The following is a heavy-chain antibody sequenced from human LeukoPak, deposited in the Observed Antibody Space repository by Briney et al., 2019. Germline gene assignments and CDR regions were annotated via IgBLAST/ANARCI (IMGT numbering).Heavy chain of an antibody. J-gene: IGHJ4*02. D-gene: IGHD2-8*01. V-gene: IGHV3-30-3*01. Sequence: RTGGSLRLSCAASGFTFSSYAMHWVRQAPGKGLEWVAVISYDGSNKYYADSVKGRFTISRDNSKNTLYLQMNSLRAEDTAVCYCAREYAYWGQGTLVTVSS. CDR3: AREYAY. CDR2: ISYDGSNK. CDR1: GFTFSSYA.